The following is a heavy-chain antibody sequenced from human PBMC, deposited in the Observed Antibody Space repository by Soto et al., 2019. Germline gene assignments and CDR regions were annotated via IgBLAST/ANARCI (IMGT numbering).Heavy chain of an antibody. Sequence: ASVKVSCKASGGTFSSYAISWVRQAPGQGLEWMGGIIPIFGTANYAQKFQGRVTITADESTSTAYMELSSLRSEDTAVYYCARARDGYSYGRDYYYGMDVWGQGTTVTVSS. D-gene: IGHD5-18*01. CDR3: ARARDGYSYGRDYYYGMDV. J-gene: IGHJ6*02. V-gene: IGHV1-69*13. CDR1: GGTFSSYA. CDR2: IIPIFGTA.